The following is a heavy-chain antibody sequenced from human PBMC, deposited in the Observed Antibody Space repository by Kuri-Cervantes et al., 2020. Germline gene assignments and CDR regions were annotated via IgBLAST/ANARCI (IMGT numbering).Heavy chain of an antibody. Sequence: GGSLRLSCAASGFALTNYWMTWVRQAPGKGLEWVANIKSDGTERNYVDSVKGRFTISRDNAKNSLYLQMNSLRAEDTALYYCAKDSSPLIAAALDYWGQGTLVTVSS. V-gene: IGHV3-7*03. CDR3: AKDSSPLIAAALDY. CDR1: GFALTNYW. CDR2: IKSDGTER. D-gene: IGHD6-25*01. J-gene: IGHJ4*02.